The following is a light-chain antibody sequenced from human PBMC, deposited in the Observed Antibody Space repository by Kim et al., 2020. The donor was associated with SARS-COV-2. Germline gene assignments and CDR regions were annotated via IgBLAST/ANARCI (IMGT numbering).Light chain of an antibody. J-gene: IGKJ4*01. CDR1: QSVSSSY. V-gene: IGKV3-20*01. Sequence: EIVLTQSPGTLSLSPGERATLSCRASQSVSSSYLAWYQQKPGQAPRILIYGASNRATGILDRFSGSGSGTDFTLTISRLEPEDFAVYSCQQYATSPLTFGGGTKVEIK. CDR3: QQYATSPLT. CDR2: GAS.